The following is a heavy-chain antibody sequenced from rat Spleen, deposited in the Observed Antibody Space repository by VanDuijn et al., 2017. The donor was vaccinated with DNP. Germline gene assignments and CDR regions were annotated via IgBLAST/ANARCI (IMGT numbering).Heavy chain of an antibody. D-gene: IGHD1-10*01. CDR3: ATQQPEADY. CDR2: IRYDGGST. V-gene: IGHV5-22*01. CDR1: GFTFSDYY. J-gene: IGHJ2*01. Sequence: EVQLVESGGGFVQPGRSLKLSCAASGFTFSDYYMAWVRQAPTKGLEWVAYIRYDGGSTYYGDTVKGRFTISRDNEKSTLYLQMHSLGSKDMATYSCATQQPEADYLGQGVMVTVSS.